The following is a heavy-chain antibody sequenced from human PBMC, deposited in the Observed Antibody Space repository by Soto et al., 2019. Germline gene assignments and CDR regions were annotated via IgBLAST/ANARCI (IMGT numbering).Heavy chain of an antibody. Sequence: GESLKISFQGSGYSFITYWIAWVHQMPGKDLEWMGIIYPGDSDTRYSPSFQGQVTISADKSISTAYLQWSSLKASDSAMYYCARRGTSLEHFDYWGQGTQVTVSS. D-gene: IGHD2-2*01. CDR3: ARRGTSLEHFDY. CDR2: IYPGDSDT. CDR1: GYSFITYW. V-gene: IGHV5-51*07. J-gene: IGHJ4*02.